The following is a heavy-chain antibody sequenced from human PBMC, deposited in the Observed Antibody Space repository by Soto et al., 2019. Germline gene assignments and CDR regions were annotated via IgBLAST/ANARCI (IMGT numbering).Heavy chain of an antibody. Sequence: PSETLSLTCTVSGGSISSYYWSWIRQPPGKGLEWIGCIYYSGSTNYNPSLKSRVTISVDTSKNQFSLKLSSVTAADTAVYYCARGRGGWFINQLLNAFDIWGQGTMVTVSS. CDR2: IYYSGST. CDR1: GGSISSYY. D-gene: IGHD2-2*01. V-gene: IGHV4-59*01. CDR3: ARGRGGWFINQLLNAFDI. J-gene: IGHJ3*02.